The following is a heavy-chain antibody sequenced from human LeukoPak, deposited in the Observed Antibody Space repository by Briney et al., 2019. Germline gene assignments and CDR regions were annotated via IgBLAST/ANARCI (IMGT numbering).Heavy chain of an antibody. CDR3: AREGYYNSGLDAFDI. Sequence: SVKVSCKASGGTFSSYAISWVRQAPGQGLEWMGRIIPIFGTANYAQKFQGRVTITADESTSTAYMELSSLRSEDTAVYYCAREGYYNSGLDAFDIWGQGTMVTVSS. CDR1: GGTFSSYA. CDR2: IIPIFGTA. V-gene: IGHV1-69*13. D-gene: IGHD2/OR15-2a*01. J-gene: IGHJ3*02.